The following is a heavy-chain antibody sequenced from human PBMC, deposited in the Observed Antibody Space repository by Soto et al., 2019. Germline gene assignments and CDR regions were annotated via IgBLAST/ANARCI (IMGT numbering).Heavy chain of an antibody. D-gene: IGHD5-12*01. CDR3: ARESGGATATLDYYYFDMDV. CDR2: INPNGGVT. Sequence: QVQLVQSGAEVRKPGASVTVSCRSSGDSFNDYYIHWVRQAPGQGFEWMGWINPNGGVTKYAQKFQRWVSMTRDTSISPVYMQLSRLRSDDTAVYYCARESGGATATLDYYYFDMDVWGTGTTVTVSS. J-gene: IGHJ6*03. CDR1: GDSFNDYY. V-gene: IGHV1-2*04.